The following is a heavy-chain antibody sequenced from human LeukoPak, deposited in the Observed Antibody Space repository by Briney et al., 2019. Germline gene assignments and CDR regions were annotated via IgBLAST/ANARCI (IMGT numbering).Heavy chain of an antibody. J-gene: IGHJ4*02. Sequence: SVTVSFKASGGTFSIYAISWVRQAPGQGLEWMGRIIPIFGIANYAQKFQGRVTITADKSTSTAYMELSSLRSEDTAVYYCARDRRYYDSSGYRYYFDYWGQGTLVTVSS. CDR2: IIPIFGIA. D-gene: IGHD3-22*01. CDR1: GGTFSIYA. V-gene: IGHV1-69*10. CDR3: ARDRRYYDSSGYRYYFDY.